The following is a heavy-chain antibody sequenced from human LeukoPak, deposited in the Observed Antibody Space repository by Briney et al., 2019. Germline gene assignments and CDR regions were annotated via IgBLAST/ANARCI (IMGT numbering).Heavy chain of an antibody. CDR1: GYTLTELS. Sequence: SVKVSCKVPGYTLTELSMRWVRQAPGKGLEWMGGFDPEDGETIYAQKFQGRVTMTEDTSTDTAYMELSSLRSEDTAVYYCATGLGWLPDYWGQGTLVTVSS. V-gene: IGHV1-24*01. D-gene: IGHD5-24*01. CDR2: FDPEDGET. CDR3: ATGLGWLPDY. J-gene: IGHJ4*02.